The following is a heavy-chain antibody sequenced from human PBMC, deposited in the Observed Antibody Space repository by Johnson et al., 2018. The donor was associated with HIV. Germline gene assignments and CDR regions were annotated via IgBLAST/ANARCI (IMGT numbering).Heavy chain of an antibody. CDR2: IQYDGNHE. D-gene: IGHD3-22*01. CDR1: GFTFSNYG. Sequence: QVQLVESGGGVVQPGGSLRLSCAASGFTFSNYGIHWVRQAPGKGLEWVAFIQYDGNHENYIDSVKGRFTISRDNSKNSLYLQMNSLKTEDTAVYYCTSLAMIVEEGAFDIWGQGTMVTVSS. V-gene: IGHV3-30*02. CDR3: TSLAMIVEEGAFDI. J-gene: IGHJ3*02.